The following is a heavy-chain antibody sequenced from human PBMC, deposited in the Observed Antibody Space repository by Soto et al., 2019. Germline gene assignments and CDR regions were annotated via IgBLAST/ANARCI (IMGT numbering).Heavy chain of an antibody. V-gene: IGHV1-18*01. CDR1: GYTFTSYG. D-gene: IGHD3-3*01. CDR3: ARVGYDFWSGYYYYFDS. Sequence: GASVKVSCKASGYTFTSYGISWVRQAPGQGLEWMGWISAYNGNTNYAQKLQGRVTMTTDTSTSTAYMELRSLRSDDTAVFFCARVGYDFWSGYYYYFDSWGQGTLVPVSS. J-gene: IGHJ4*02. CDR2: ISAYNGNT.